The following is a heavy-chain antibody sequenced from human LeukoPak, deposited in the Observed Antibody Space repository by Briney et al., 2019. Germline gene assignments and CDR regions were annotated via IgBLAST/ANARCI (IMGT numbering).Heavy chain of an antibody. CDR3: GRDFRDSLDY. V-gene: IGHV1-2*02. CDR1: GYTLTELS. Sequence: ASARVSCKVSGYTLTELSMHWVRQAPGKGLEWMGWINPDSGGTNFAQKFQGRVTMTRDTSISTAYMELSRLRSDDTAVYYCGRDFRDSLDYWGQGTLVSVSS. CDR2: INPDSGGT. J-gene: IGHJ4*02.